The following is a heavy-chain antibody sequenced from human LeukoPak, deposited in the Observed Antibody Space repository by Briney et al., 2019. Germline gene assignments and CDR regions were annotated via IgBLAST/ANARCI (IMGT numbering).Heavy chain of an antibody. Sequence: ASVKVSCKASGYTFTSYYMHWVRQAPGQGLEWMGIINPSGGSTSYAQKFQGRVTMTRDTSTSTVYMELSSLRSEDTAVYYCARARDYGILTRAYYFDYWGQGTLVTVSS. CDR3: ARARDYGILTRAYYFDY. V-gene: IGHV1-46*01. CDR2: INPSGGST. CDR1: GYTFTSYY. D-gene: IGHD3-9*01. J-gene: IGHJ4*02.